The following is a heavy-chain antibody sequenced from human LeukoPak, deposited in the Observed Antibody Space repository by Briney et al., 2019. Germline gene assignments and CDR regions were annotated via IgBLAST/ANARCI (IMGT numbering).Heavy chain of an antibody. J-gene: IGHJ6*03. Sequence: GGSLRLSCAASGFSFSNYALHWVRQAPGKGLEYVAATSSNGRSTYYANSVKGRFITSRDNSKNTLYLQMGSLRAEDMAVYYCATLNYGFWGGFSDYYNMDVWGKGTTVTVSS. D-gene: IGHD3-3*01. V-gene: IGHV3-64*01. CDR3: ATLNYGFWGGFSDYYNMDV. CDR1: GFSFSNYA. CDR2: TSSNGRST.